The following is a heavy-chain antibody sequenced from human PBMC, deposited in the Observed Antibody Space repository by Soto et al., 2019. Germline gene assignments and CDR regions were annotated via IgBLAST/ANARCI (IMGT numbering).Heavy chain of an antibody. CDR1: GFTFSSYS. CDR3: ARYLECLYSAAGYYYYGMDV. D-gene: IGHD6-13*01. Sequence: KPGGSLRLSCAASGFTFSSYSMNWVRQAPGKGLEWVSSISSSSSYIYYADSVKGRFTISRDNAKNSLYLQMNSLRAEDTAVCYCARYLECLYSAAGYYYYGMDVWGQGTTVTVSS. CDR2: ISSSSSYI. J-gene: IGHJ6*02. V-gene: IGHV3-21*01.